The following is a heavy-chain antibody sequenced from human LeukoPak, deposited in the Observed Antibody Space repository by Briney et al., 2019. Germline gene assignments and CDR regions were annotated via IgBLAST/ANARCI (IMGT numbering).Heavy chain of an antibody. CDR3: ARETDYSSTSCYYGSVAPGNWCFDL. V-gene: IGHV4-38-2*02. CDR1: GYSISSGYY. J-gene: IGHJ2*01. CDR2: IYHGGST. D-gene: IGHD2-2*01. Sequence: PSETLSLTCTVSGYSISSGYYWGWIRQPPGKGLEWIGSIYHGGSTYYNPSLKSRVTISVDTSKNQFSLKLSSVTAADTAVYYCARETDYSSTSCYYGSVAPGNWCFDLWGRGTLVTVSS.